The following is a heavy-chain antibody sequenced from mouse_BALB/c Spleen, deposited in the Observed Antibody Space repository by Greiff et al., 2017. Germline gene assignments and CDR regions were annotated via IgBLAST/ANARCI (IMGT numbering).Heavy chain of an antibody. CDR2: IYPGDGDT. V-gene: IGHV1-80*01. D-gene: IGHD3-2*01. CDR1: GYAFSSYW. Sequence: VNLQQSGAELVRPGSSVKISCKASGYAFSSYWMNWVKQRPGQGLEWIGQIYPGDGDTNYNGKFKGKATLTADKSSSTAYMQLSSLTSEDSAVYFCARSDSSGYAYWGQGTLVTVSA. J-gene: IGHJ3*01. CDR3: ARSDSSGYAY.